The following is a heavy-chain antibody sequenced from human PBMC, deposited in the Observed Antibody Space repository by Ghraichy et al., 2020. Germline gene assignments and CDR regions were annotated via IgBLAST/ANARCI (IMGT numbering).Heavy chain of an antibody. Sequence: GSLRLSCAASGFTVSSNYMSWVRQAPGKGLEWVSVIYSGGSTYYADSVKGRFTISRHNSKNTLYLQMNSLRAEDTAVYYCALAYCGGDCYGGAFDIWGQGTMVTVSS. V-gene: IGHV3-53*04. J-gene: IGHJ3*02. CDR1: GFTVSSNY. D-gene: IGHD2-21*02. CDR2: IYSGGST. CDR3: ALAYCGGDCYGGAFDI.